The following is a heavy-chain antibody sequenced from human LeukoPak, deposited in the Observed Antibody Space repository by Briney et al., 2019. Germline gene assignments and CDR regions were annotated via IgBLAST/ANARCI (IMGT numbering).Heavy chain of an antibody. CDR3: ARAGTVEMTPLDY. V-gene: IGHV1-2*04. D-gene: IGHD5-24*01. CDR2: INPNSGGT. J-gene: IGHJ4*02. Sequence: ASVKVSCKASGSTFTGYYMHWVRQAPGQGLEWMGWINPNSGGTNYAQKFQGWVTMTRDTSISTAYMELSRLRSDDTAVYYCARAGTVEMTPLDYWGQGTLVTVSS. CDR1: GSTFTGYY.